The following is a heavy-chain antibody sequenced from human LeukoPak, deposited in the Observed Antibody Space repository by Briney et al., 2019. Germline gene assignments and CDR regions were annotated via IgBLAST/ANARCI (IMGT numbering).Heavy chain of an antibody. D-gene: IGHD3-10*01. V-gene: IGHV3-66*01. CDR2: IYSGGST. CDR3: APSVTTGSGYFDY. J-gene: IGHJ4*02. CDR1: GFTVSSNY. Sequence: GGSLRLSCAASGFTVSSNYMSWVRQAPGKGLEWVSVIYSGGSTYYADSVKGRFTISRDNSKNTLYLQMNSLRAEDTAVYYCAPSVTTGSGYFDYWGQGTLVTVSS.